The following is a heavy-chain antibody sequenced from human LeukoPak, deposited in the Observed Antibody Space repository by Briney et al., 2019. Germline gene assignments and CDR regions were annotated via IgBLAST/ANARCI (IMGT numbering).Heavy chain of an antibody. CDR2: MNPNSGNT. CDR1: GYSFTSYD. D-gene: IGHD6-13*01. Sequence: ASVTVSCQASGYSFTSYDINWLRQATGQGLEWMGWMNPNSGNTGYAQKFQGRGTITSNTSIRTAYMEMSSLRSEDTAVYYCARWYSSSWFPSTKDYGMDVGGQGTTVTVSS. V-gene: IGHV1-8*01. CDR3: ARWYSSSWFPSTKDYGMDV. J-gene: IGHJ6*02.